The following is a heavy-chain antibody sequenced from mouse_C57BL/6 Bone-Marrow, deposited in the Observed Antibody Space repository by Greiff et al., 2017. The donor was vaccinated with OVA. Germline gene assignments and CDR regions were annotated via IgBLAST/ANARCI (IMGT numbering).Heavy chain of an antibody. CDR1: GYAFTNYL. CDR3: ALRKDYAMDY. Sequence: QVQLQQPGAELVRPGTSVKVSCKASGYAFTNYLIEWVKQRPGQGLEWIGVINPGSGGTNYNEKFKGKATLTADKSSSTAYMQLSSLTSEDSAVYFCALRKDYAMDYWGQGTSVTVSS. D-gene: IGHD1-1*01. V-gene: IGHV1-54*01. CDR2: INPGSGGT. J-gene: IGHJ4*01.